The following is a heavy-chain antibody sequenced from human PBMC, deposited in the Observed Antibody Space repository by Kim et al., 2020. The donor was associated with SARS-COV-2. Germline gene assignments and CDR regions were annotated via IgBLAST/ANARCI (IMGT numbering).Heavy chain of an antibody. CDR1: GGSISSSSYY. Sequence: SETLSLTCTVSGGSISSSSYYGGWIRQPPGKGLEWIGCIYYSGSTYYTPSLKSRVTISVDTSKNPFSLKLSSVTAADTAEYYCARRQRLITMVRGVISCWFDPWGQGTLVTVSS. CDR2: IYYSGST. V-gene: IGHV4-39*01. J-gene: IGHJ5*02. D-gene: IGHD3-10*01. CDR3: ARRQRLITMVRGVISCWFDP.